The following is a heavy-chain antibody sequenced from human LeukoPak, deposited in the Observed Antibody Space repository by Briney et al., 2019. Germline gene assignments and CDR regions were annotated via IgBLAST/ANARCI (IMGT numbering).Heavy chain of an antibody. D-gene: IGHD5-24*01. V-gene: IGHV3-23*01. Sequence: GGSLRLSCAAFGIAFDKNAMSWVRQAPGKGLEWVSTISHSGGATHYADSVKGRFTISRDNSKNTVSLQMSSLRVEDTAVYYCANFKGKDGIKDHFDYWGRGTLVTVSS. CDR3: ANFKGKDGIKDHFDY. CDR2: ISHSGGAT. CDR1: GIAFDKNA. J-gene: IGHJ4*02.